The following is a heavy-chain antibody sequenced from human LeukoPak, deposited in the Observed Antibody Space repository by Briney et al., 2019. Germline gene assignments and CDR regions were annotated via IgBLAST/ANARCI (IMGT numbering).Heavy chain of an antibody. V-gene: IGHV4-59*01. Sequence: SETLSLTCAVSGGSISNYYWTWIRQPPGKGLEWIGNVYFSGSSNYNPSLKSRVTISVDTSKNQFSLKLSSVTAADTAVYYCARIPGDSSGFYYYYMDVWGKGTTVTVSS. D-gene: IGHD3-22*01. J-gene: IGHJ6*03. CDR3: ARIPGDSSGFYYYYMDV. CDR1: GGSISNYY. CDR2: VYFSGSS.